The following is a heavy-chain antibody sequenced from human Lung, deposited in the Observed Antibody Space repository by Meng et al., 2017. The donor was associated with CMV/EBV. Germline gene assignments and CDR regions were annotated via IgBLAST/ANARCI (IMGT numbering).Heavy chain of an antibody. J-gene: IGHJ4*02. CDR2: INHSGGT. CDR1: GGYIISSNG. CDR3: ARVVTALWGYYFDY. Sequence: LQERRRAWVSTPGPLAFACSDAGGYIISSNGWSWVRQPPGKGLEWLGEINHSGGTNYNPSQKSRVTISINKSKNKFSLKLSSVPAADTAVYYCARVVTALWGYYFDYWGQGTLVTVSS. V-gene: IGHV4-4*03. D-gene: IGHD2-21*02.